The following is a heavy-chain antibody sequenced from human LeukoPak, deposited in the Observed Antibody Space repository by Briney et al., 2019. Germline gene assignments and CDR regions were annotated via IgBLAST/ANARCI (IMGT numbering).Heavy chain of an antibody. CDR3: AREIAESAPHYYGMDV. CDR1: GYTFTTYG. J-gene: IGHJ6*02. Sequence: ASVKVSCKDSGYTFTTYGLSWVRQGPGQGLEWMAWIRVHNGETNYTQKFQGRVTITTDTSTSTRYMCMRSLRSNGTALYYSAREIAESAPHYYGMDVWGQGSTVTVSS. CDR2: IRVHNGET. V-gene: IGHV1-18*01. D-gene: IGHD6-13*01.